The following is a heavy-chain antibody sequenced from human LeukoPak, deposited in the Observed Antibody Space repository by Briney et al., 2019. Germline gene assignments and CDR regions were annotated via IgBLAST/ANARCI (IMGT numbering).Heavy chain of an antibody. Sequence: GESLKISCKGSGYGSGYSFTSHWIAWVRQMPGKGLEWMGIIYPRDSNTIYSPSFQGQVTISVDTSIDTAYLQWISLKASDTAMYYCARHPIAAGGAYNWFDPWGQGTLVTVSS. CDR3: ARHPIAAGGAYNWFDP. CDR2: IYPRDSNT. D-gene: IGHD6-13*01. V-gene: IGHV5-51*01. J-gene: IGHJ5*02. CDR1: GYSFTSHW.